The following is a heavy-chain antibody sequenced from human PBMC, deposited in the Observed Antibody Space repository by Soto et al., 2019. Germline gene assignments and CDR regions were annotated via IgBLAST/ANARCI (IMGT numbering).Heavy chain of an antibody. D-gene: IGHD4-17*01. V-gene: IGHV3-33*01. CDR3: AREDYGGGIDY. J-gene: IGHJ4*02. CDR1: GFTFSSSG. Sequence: QVQLVESGGGVVQPGRSLRLSCAASGFTFSSSGMHWVRQAPGMGLEWVAVIRHDGSNKYYADSVKGRFTISRDNSKNTLYLQMNSLRAEDTAMYYCAREDYGGGIDYWGQGTLVTDSS. CDR2: IRHDGSNK.